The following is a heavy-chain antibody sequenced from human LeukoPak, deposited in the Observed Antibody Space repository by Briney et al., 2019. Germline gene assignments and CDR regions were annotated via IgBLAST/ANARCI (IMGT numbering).Heavy chain of an antibody. CDR2: IYPGDSDT. D-gene: IGHD1-26*01. V-gene: IGHV5-51*01. J-gene: IGHJ3*02. CDR3: ARLRIVGAKQSDAFDI. CDR1: GYSFTSYW. Sequence: GESLKISCKGSGYSFTSYWIGWVRQMPGKGLEWMGIIYPGDSDTRYSPSFQGQVTISADKSISTAYLRWSSLKASDTAMYYCARLRIVGAKQSDAFDIWGQGTMVTVSS.